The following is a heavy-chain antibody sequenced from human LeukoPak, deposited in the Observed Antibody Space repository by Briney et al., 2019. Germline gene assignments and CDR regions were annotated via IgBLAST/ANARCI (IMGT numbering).Heavy chain of an antibody. V-gene: IGHV4-30-4*07. CDR3: ARASGFNYYYYYMDV. CDR2: IYYTGNT. D-gene: IGHD6-25*01. Sequence: PSETLSLTCAVSGGPISSGGYSWSWIRQPPGKAMEFIAYIYYTGNTYFNPSLKSRVTISVDTSKNQFSLKLSSVTAADTAVYYCARASGFNYYYYYMDVWGKGTTVTISS. CDR1: GGPISSGGYS. J-gene: IGHJ6*03.